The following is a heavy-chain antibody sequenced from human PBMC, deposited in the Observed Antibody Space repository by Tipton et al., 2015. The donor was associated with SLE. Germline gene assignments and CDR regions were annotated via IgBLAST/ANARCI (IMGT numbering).Heavy chain of an antibody. Sequence: TLSLTCTVSGGSISSGNYYWGWIRQPPGKGLEWIGSIYHSGSTYYNPSLKSRVTISVDTSKNQFSLKLSSVTAADTAVYYCARDPSPYDFWSGYYPKDAFDIWGQGTMVTVSS. V-gene: IGHV4-39*07. CDR3: ARDPSPYDFWSGYYPKDAFDI. CDR1: GGSISSGNYY. CDR2: IYHSGST. J-gene: IGHJ3*02. D-gene: IGHD3-3*01.